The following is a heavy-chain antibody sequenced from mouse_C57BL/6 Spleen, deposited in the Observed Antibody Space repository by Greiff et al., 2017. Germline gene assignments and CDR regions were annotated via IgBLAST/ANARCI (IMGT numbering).Heavy chain of an antibody. D-gene: IGHD1-1*01. V-gene: IGHV1-81*01. CDR2: IYPRSGNT. J-gene: IGHJ3*01. Sequence: QVQLQQSGAELARPGASVKLSCKASGYTFTSYGISWVKQRTGQGLEWIGEIYPRSGNTYYNEKFKGKATLTADKSSSTAYMELRSLTSEDSAVYFCAPHYYDSSERFAYWGQGTLDTVSA. CDR1: GYTFTSYG. CDR3: APHYYDSSERFAY.